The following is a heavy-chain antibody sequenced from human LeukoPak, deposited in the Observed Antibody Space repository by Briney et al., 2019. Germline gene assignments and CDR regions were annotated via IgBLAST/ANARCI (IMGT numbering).Heavy chain of an antibody. CDR3: AKDTGKLRYFDWAFPGAFDI. V-gene: IGHV3-23*01. CDR2: ISGSGGST. D-gene: IGHD3-9*01. Sequence: PGGSLRLSCAASGFTFSSYAMSWVRQAPGKGLEWVSAISGSGGSTYYADSVKGRFTISRDNSKNTLYLQMNSLRAEDTAVYYCAKDTGKLRYFDWAFPGAFDIWGQGTMVTVSS. J-gene: IGHJ3*02. CDR1: GFTFSSYA.